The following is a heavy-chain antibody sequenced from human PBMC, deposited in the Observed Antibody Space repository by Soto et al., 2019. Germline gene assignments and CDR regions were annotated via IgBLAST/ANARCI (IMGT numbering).Heavy chain of an antibody. CDR2: ISAYNGNT. J-gene: IGHJ4*02. CDR1: GYTFTSSG. D-gene: IGHD6-6*01. Sequence: QVQLVQSGAEVKKPGASVKVSCKASGYTFTSSGISWVRQAPGQGLEWLGWISAYNGNTNYAQKLQGRVTMTTDTSTSTADMELRSLRSDDTAVYYCARARYQQLVGDYWGQGTLVTVSS. V-gene: IGHV1-18*01. CDR3: ARARYQQLVGDY.